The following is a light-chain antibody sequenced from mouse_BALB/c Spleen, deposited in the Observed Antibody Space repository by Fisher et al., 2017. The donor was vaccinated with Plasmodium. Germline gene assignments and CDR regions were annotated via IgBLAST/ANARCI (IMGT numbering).Light chain of an antibody. J-gene: IGKJ5*01. V-gene: IGKV5-45*01. CDR1: QSISNH. CDR3: SQSTYVPLT. Sequence: DIVMTQTTATLSVTPGDRVSLSCRASQSISNHLHWYQQKSHESPRLLIKYASQSISGIPSRFSGSGSGTDFTLKISRVEAEDLGVYFCSQSTYVPLTFGAGTKLELK. CDR2: YAS.